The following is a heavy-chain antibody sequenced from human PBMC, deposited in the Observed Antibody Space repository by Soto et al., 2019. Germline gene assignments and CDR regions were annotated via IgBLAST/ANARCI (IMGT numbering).Heavy chain of an antibody. V-gene: IGHV3-7*04. Sequence: EVQLVESGGGLVQPGGSLRLSCVASGFTFSNYWMTWVRQAPGKGLEWVANIKQDGSEKYYVDSVKGRFTISRDDAKNSLYLQMNSLRAEDTAVYYCARAPYFYYGIDVWGQGTTLTVSS. CDR3: ARAPYFYYGIDV. CDR2: IKQDGSEK. J-gene: IGHJ6*02. CDR1: GFTFSNYW.